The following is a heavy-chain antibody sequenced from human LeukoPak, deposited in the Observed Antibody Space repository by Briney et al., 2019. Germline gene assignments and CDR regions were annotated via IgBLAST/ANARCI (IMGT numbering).Heavy chain of an antibody. J-gene: IGHJ4*02. V-gene: IGHV4-39*01. CDR3: ASQMGTGRCSFDS. CDR1: GASMIRSDYW. D-gene: IGHD2-8*02. Sequence: SETLSLTCTVYGASMIRSDYWWGCIRQPPGKGLEWFLPFYYISPTHYLPSLTSPVSISPDTSTNQFSLKLSSVSAADTALYYCASQMGTGRCSFDSWGQGILVTVST. CDR2: FYYISPT.